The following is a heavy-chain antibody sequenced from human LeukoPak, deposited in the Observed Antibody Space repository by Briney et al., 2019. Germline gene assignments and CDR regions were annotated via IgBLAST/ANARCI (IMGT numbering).Heavy chain of an antibody. CDR3: ARDDRRLYGSGSYSKYYFDY. Sequence: ASVKVSCKASGYTFTSYGISWVRQAPGQGLEWMGWISAYNGNTNYAQKLQGRVTMTTDTSTSTAYMELRSLRSDDTAVYYCARDDRRLYGSGSYSKYYFDYWGQGTLVTVSS. V-gene: IGHV1-18*01. J-gene: IGHJ4*02. CDR1: GYTFTSYG. D-gene: IGHD3-10*01. CDR2: ISAYNGNT.